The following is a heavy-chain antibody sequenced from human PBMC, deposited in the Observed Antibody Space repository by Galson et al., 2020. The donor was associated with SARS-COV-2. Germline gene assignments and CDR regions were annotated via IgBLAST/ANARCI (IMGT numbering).Heavy chain of an antibody. D-gene: IGHD5-12*01. V-gene: IGHV1-69*13. CDR2: IILMFGTA. CDR1: GGTFSTYA. Sequence: SVKVSCKASGGTFSTYAISRVRQAPGQGLEWMGGIILMFGTANYAQKFQGRVTITADASTSTVYMELSSLRSEDTAFYYCARSRWLQSGYYFDDWGQGTLVTVAS. CDR3: ARSRWLQSGYYFDD. J-gene: IGHJ4*02.